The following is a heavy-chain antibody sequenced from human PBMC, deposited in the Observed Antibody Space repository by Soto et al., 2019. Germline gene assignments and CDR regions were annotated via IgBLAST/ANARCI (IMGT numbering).Heavy chain of an antibody. CDR3: VYIVAGTMDY. D-gene: IGHD6-19*01. V-gene: IGHV4-39*01. CDR1: GGSISSSSYY. Sequence: QLQLQESGPGLVKPSETLSLTCTVSGGSISSSSYYWGWIRQPPGKGLEWIGSIYYSGSTYYNPSLRSRVTISVDTSKNQFSLQLSSVTAADTAVYYCVYIVAGTMDYWGQGTLVTVSS. J-gene: IGHJ4*02. CDR2: IYYSGST.